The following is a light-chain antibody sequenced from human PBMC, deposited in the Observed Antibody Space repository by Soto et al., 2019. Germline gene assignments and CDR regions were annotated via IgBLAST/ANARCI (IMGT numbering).Light chain of an antibody. CDR2: KAS. Sequence: DIQMTQSPSTLSASVGDRVTITCRASQSISSWLAWDQQKPGKAPKLLIYKASSLESGVPSRFSGSGSGTEFTLTISSLQPDDFATYYCQQYNNYPYTFGQGTKLESK. V-gene: IGKV1-5*03. CDR3: QQYNNYPYT. J-gene: IGKJ2*01. CDR1: QSISSW.